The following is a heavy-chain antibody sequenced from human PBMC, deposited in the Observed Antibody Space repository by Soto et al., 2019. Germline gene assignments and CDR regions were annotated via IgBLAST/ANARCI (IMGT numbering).Heavy chain of an antibody. Sequence: SVKVSCKASGGTFSSYAISWVRQAPGQGLEWMGGIIPIFGTANYAQKFQGRVTITADESTSTAYMELSSLRSEDTAVYYCAREVPKGYSYGYFDYWGQGTLVTVSS. J-gene: IGHJ4*02. CDR3: AREVPKGYSYGYFDY. CDR1: GGTFSSYA. V-gene: IGHV1-69*13. CDR2: IIPIFGTA. D-gene: IGHD5-18*01.